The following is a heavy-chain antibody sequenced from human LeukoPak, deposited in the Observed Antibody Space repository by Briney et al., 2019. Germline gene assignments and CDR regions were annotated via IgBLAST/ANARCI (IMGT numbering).Heavy chain of an antibody. Sequence: ASVKFSCKASGYTFTSYAMHWVRQAPGQRLEWMGWINAGNGNTKYSQKFQGRVTITRDTSASTAYMELSSLRSEDTAVYYCARGWNIAARLDFDYWGQGTLVTVSS. D-gene: IGHD6-6*01. CDR1: GYTFTSYA. V-gene: IGHV1-3*01. J-gene: IGHJ4*02. CDR2: INAGNGNT. CDR3: ARGWNIAARLDFDY.